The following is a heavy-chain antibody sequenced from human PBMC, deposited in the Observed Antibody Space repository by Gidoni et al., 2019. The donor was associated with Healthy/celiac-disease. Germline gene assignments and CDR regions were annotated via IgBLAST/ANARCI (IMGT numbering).Heavy chain of an antibody. J-gene: IGHJ4*02. V-gene: IGHV1-46*01. CDR2: INPSGGST. CDR1: GYTFTSYY. Sequence: QVQLVQSGAEVKKPGASVKVSCKASGYTFTSYYIHWVRQTLGQGLAWMGIINPSGGSTSYAQKFQGRFTMTRDTSTSTVYMELSSLRSEDTAVYYCARGTRRYCSSTSCQDYFDYWGQGTLVTVSS. CDR3: ARGTRRYCSSTSCQDYFDY. D-gene: IGHD2-2*01.